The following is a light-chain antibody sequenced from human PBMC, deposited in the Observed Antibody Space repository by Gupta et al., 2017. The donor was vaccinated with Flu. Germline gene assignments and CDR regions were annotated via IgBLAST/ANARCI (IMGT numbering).Light chain of an antibody. CDR1: SGSVSSGYY. Sequence: QTVVTQEPSFSVSPGGTVTLTCGLSSGSVSSGYYPSWYQQTPGHAPRTLIYNTNTRSSGVPDRFSGSILANTDAITITGAQADDESYYYSVQYMRSAIQVFGGGTKLTVL. J-gene: IGLJ2*01. CDR3: VQYMRSAIQV. CDR2: NTN. V-gene: IGLV8-61*01.